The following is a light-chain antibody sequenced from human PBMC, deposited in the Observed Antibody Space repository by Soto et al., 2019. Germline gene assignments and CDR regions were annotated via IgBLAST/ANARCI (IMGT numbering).Light chain of an antibody. V-gene: IGKV3-20*01. Sequence: EIVLTQSPGTLSLSPGERATFSCRASQSVSSNYLAWYQQKPGQAPWLLIYGAFKRATGIPDRFSGSGSGTDFTLTISRVEPEDFAVYCCQQYGSSPRTFGQGTKVEIK. CDR2: GAF. J-gene: IGKJ1*01. CDR1: QSVSSNY. CDR3: QQYGSSPRT.